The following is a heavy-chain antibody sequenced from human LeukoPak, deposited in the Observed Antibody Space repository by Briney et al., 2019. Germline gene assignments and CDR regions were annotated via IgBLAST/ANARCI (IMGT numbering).Heavy chain of an antibody. Sequence: GSLRLSCAASGFTFSSYWMHWVRQAPGKGLVWVSRINSDGSSTSYADSVKGRFTISRDNAKNTLYLQMNSLRAEDTAVYYCASTPDYGDYFIDYWGQGTLVTVSS. CDR2: INSDGSST. D-gene: IGHD4-17*01. CDR1: GFTFSSYW. CDR3: ASTPDYGDYFIDY. J-gene: IGHJ4*02. V-gene: IGHV3-74*01.